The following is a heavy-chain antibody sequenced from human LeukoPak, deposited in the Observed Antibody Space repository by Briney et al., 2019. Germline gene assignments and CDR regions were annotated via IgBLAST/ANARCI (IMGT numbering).Heavy chain of an antibody. D-gene: IGHD6-19*01. Sequence: ASVKVSCKASGYTFTGYYMHWVRQAPGQGLEWMGWINPNSGGTNCAQKFQGRVTMTRDTSISTAYMELSRLRSDDTAVYYCARVSSIAVAGREAFDIWGQGTMVTVSS. V-gene: IGHV1-2*02. CDR3: ARVSSIAVAGREAFDI. J-gene: IGHJ3*02. CDR1: GYTFTGYY. CDR2: INPNSGGT.